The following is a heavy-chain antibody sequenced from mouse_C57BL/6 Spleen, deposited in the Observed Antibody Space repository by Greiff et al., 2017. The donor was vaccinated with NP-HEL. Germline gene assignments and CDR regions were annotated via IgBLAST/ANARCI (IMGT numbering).Heavy chain of an antibody. Sequence: VQLQQSGAELMKPGASVKLSCKATGYTFTGYWIEWVKQRPGHGLEWIGEILPGSGSTNYNEKFKGKATFTADTSSNTAYMQLSSLTTEDSAIYYCARGIHYYGSSPYYFDYWGQGTTLTVSS. D-gene: IGHD1-1*01. J-gene: IGHJ2*01. V-gene: IGHV1-9*01. CDR1: GYTFTGYW. CDR3: ARGIHYYGSSPYYFDY. CDR2: ILPGSGST.